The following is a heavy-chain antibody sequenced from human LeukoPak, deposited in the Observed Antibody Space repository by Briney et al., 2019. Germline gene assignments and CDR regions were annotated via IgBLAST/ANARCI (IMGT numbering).Heavy chain of an antibody. Sequence: ASVKVSRKVSGYTLTELSMHWVRQAPGKGLEWMGGFDPEDGETIYAQKFQGRVAMTEDTSTDTAYMELSSLRSEDTAVYYCATAPYQLPGLAVYYYGMDVWGQGTTVTVSS. CDR1: GYTLTELS. J-gene: IGHJ6*02. CDR2: FDPEDGET. V-gene: IGHV1-24*01. CDR3: ATAPYQLPGLAVYYYGMDV. D-gene: IGHD2-2*01.